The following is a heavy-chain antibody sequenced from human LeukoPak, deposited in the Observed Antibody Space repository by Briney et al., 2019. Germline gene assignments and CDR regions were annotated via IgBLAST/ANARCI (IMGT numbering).Heavy chain of an antibody. D-gene: IGHD5-24*01. V-gene: IGHV3-23*01. CDR2: ISGSGGST. Sequence: SGGSLRLSCAASGFTFSSYAMSWVRQAPGKGLEWVSAISGSGGSTYYADSVKGRFTISRDNSKNTLYLQMNSLRAEDTAVYYCAKLGTRDGYHAGDFDYWGRGTLVTVSS. CDR1: GFTFSSYA. J-gene: IGHJ4*02. CDR3: AKLGTRDGYHAGDFDY.